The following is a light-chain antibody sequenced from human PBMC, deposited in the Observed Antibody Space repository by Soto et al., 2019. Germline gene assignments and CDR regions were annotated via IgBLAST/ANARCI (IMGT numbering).Light chain of an antibody. V-gene: IGKV3-20*01. CDR1: QSGFAFY. J-gene: IGKJ1*01. CDR2: DTF. CDR3: HQYGNSPWT. Sequence: EIVLTQSPGTLSLSPGEGATLSCRASQSGFAFYLAWFQQKPGQAPRLLIYDTFNRATGIPDRFSGSGSGTDFTLTISRLEPEDFAVYYCHQYGNSPWTLGQGTTVEIK.